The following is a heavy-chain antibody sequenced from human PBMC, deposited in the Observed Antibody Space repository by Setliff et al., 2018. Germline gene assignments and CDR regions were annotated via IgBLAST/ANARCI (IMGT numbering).Heavy chain of an antibody. D-gene: IGHD2-2*01. CDR2: IYPGDSDT. V-gene: IGHV5-51*01. CDR3: TRHEDRNKCTSSSCYRENDAFDV. J-gene: IGHJ3*01. Sequence: GSLKISCKASGYIFTNYWIGWVRQMPGKGLEWMGVIYPGDSDTRYSPSFQGQVTISADKSINTAYLQWSSLKASDTAIYYCTRHEDRNKCTSSSCYRENDAFDVWGQGAKVTVSS. CDR1: GYIFTNYW.